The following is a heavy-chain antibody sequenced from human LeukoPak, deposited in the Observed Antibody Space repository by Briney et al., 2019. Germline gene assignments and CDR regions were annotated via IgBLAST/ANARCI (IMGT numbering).Heavy chain of an antibody. Sequence: SVKVSCKASEYTFTGYFMHWVRQAPGQGLEWMGRIIPILGIANYAQKFQGRVTIIADKSTSTAYMELSSLRSEDTAVYYCARGTSTAVTTLASWGQGTLVTVSS. CDR3: ARGTSTAVTTLAS. D-gene: IGHD4-11*01. CDR2: IIPILGIA. J-gene: IGHJ4*02. CDR1: EYTFTGYF. V-gene: IGHV1-69*04.